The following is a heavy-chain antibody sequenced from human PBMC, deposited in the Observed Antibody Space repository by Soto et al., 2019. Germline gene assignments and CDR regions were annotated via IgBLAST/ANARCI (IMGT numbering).Heavy chain of an antibody. Sequence: ASVKVSCKASGFPFSGFGFLWVRQAPGQGLDWMGWISAYNGDTKYAPKFQDRFTMTTDRSATTVHMEVSSLTSDDTAVYYCGRVKYRRGWQWDPPDSWGKETQVTVPS. J-gene: IGHJ4*02. V-gene: IGHV1-18*01. D-gene: IGHD6-19*01. CDR2: ISAYNGDT. CDR3: GRVKYRRGWQWDPPDS. CDR1: GFPFSGFG.